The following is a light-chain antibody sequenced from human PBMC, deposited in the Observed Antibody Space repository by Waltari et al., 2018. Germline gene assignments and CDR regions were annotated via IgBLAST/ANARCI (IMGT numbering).Light chain of an antibody. CDR3: SSYTSINTFV. CDR2: VVS. J-gene: IGLJ1*01. Sequence: QSALTQPASVSGSPGQSIHISCTGTSSAVGGHDYVSWYQQHPGKAPKLMIYVVSKRPSGVSDRFSGSKSGNTASLTISGLQAEDEADYYCSSYTSINTFVFGTGTKVTVL. V-gene: IGLV2-14*01. CDR1: SSAVGGHDY.